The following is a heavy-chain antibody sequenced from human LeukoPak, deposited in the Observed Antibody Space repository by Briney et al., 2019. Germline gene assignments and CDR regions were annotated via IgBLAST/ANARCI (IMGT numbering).Heavy chain of an antibody. J-gene: IGHJ3*02. D-gene: IGHD2-2*01. CDR3: ARVRVGGAFDI. V-gene: IGHV7-4-1*02. CDR1: GYTLTSYG. Sequence: ASVKVSCKASGYTLTSYGMNWVRQAPGQGLEWMGWINTNTGNPTYAQGFTGRFVFSLDTSLSTAYLQISSLKAEDTAVYYCARVRVGGAFDIWGQGTMVTVAS. CDR2: INTNTGNP.